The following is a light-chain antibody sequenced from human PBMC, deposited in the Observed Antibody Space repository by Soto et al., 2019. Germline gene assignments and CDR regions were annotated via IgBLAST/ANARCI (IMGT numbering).Light chain of an antibody. CDR2: GNS. V-gene: IGLV1-40*01. CDR3: QSYDSSRRV. J-gene: IGLJ2*01. CDR1: SSNIGAGYD. Sequence: QSVLTQPPSVSGAPGQRVTISCTGSSSNIGAGYDVHWYQQLPGTAPKLLIYGNSNRPSGVPDRFSGSKSGTSASLAITGLQADDEADYYCQSYDSSRRVFGGGTKLTVL.